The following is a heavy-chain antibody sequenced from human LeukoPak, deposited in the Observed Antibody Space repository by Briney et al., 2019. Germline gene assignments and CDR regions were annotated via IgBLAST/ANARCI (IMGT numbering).Heavy chain of an antibody. Sequence: GGSLRLSCAASGFTFSSYEMNWVRQAPGKGLEWVSYISSSGSTIYYADSVKGRFTISRDNAKNSLYLQMNSLRAEDTAVYYCAREEGYDSRNYMDIWGKGNTVTVSS. CDR2: ISSSGSTI. CDR3: AREEGYDSRNYMDI. V-gene: IGHV3-48*03. J-gene: IGHJ6*03. CDR1: GFTFSSYE. D-gene: IGHD3-22*01.